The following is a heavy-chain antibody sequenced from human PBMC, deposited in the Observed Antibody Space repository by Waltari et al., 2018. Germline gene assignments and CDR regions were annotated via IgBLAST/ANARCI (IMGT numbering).Heavy chain of an antibody. CDR3: ARGVRQDCSSTSCYYYFDY. CDR2: INHRGST. CDR1: GGSFSGYY. V-gene: IGHV4-34*01. D-gene: IGHD2-2*01. J-gene: IGHJ4*02. Sequence: QVQLQQWGAGLLKPSETLSLTCAVYGGSFSGYYWSWIRQPPGKGLEWIGEINHRGSTNFTPSLKSRVTIAVDTSKNQFSLKLSSVTAADTAVYYCARGVRQDCSSTSCYYYFDYWGQGTLVTVSS.